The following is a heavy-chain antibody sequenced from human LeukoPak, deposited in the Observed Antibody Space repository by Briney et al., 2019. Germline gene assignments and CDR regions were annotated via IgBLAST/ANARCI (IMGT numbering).Heavy chain of an antibody. CDR1: GFTFSSYA. V-gene: IGHV3-23*01. D-gene: IGHD4-23*01. J-gene: IGHJ4*02. CDR2: ISGSGGST. Sequence: GGSLRLSCAASGFTFSSYAMSWVRQAPGKGLEWVSAISGSGGSTYYADSVKGRFTISRDNSKNTLYLQMNSLRAEDTAVYYCARDGGGGNPRGTLDYWGQGTLVTVSS. CDR3: ARDGGGGNPRGTLDY.